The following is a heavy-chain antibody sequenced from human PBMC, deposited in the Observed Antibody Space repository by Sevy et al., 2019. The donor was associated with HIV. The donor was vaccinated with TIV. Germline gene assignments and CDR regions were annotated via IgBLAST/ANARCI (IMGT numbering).Heavy chain of an antibody. V-gene: IGHV3-7*01. CDR3: VRDLPSSSWTGWFDP. J-gene: IGHJ5*02. D-gene: IGHD6-13*01. Sequence: GGSLRLSCAASGFSLNNYWMNWVRQAPGKGLEWVANIKQDGSVKYYVDSVKGRFTISRDNARNLLYLQMNSLRVEDTALYYCVRDLPSSSWTGWFDPWGQGTLVTAPQ. CDR2: IKQDGSVK. CDR1: GFSLNNYW.